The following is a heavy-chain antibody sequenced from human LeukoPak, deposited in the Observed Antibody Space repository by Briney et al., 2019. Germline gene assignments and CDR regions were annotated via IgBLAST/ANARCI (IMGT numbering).Heavy chain of an antibody. V-gene: IGHV1-24*01. D-gene: IGHD2-2*01. CDR1: GYTLTELS. CDR3: ARNPIVVVPAAAMVPYYFDY. J-gene: IGHJ4*02. Sequence: GASVKASCKVSGYTLTELSMHWVRQAPGKGLEWMGGFDPEDGETIYAQKFQGRVTMTEDTSTDTAYMELSSLRSEDTAVYYCARNPIVVVPAAAMVPYYFDYWGQGTLVTVSS. CDR2: FDPEDGET.